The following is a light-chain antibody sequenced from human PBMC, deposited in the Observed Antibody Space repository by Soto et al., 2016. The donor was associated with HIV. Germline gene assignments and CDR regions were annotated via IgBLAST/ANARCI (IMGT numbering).Light chain of an antibody. CDR3: QVWDSSSDHVV. J-gene: IGLJ2*01. CDR1: NIGSKS. Sequence: SYVLTQRPSVSVAPAKTATITCGGNNIGSKSVHWYQQKPGQAPVLVVSDDSDRPSGIPERFSGSNSGNAATLTISRVEAGDEADYYCQVWDSSSDHVVFGGGTKLTVL. V-gene: IGLV3-21*03. CDR2: DDS.